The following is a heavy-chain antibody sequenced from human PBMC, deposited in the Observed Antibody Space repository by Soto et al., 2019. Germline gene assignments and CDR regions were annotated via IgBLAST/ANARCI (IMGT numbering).Heavy chain of an antibody. J-gene: IGHJ5*02. CDR3: ARGDSGWYSGWFDP. CDR1: GYTFTSYG. Sequence: GASVKVSFKASGYTFTSYGISWVRQAPGQGLEWMGWISAYNGNTNYAQKLQGRVTMTTDTSTSTAYMELRSLRSDDTAVYYCARGDSGWYSGWFDPWGQGTLVTVSS. V-gene: IGHV1-18*01. D-gene: IGHD6-19*01. CDR2: ISAYNGNT.